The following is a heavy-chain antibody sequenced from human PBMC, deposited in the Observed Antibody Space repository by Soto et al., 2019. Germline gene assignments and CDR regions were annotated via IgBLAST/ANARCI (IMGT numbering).Heavy chain of an antibody. CDR1: GVSVSNRTHY. CDR3: VRELGLPARPDDKYCCDALDG. CDR2: LYYGGT. D-gene: IGHD2-21*02. V-gene: IGHV4-61*01. Sequence: SETRPLTCEVSGVSVSNRTHYCTWIRQPPGKGLEWIGFLYYGGTNYNPSLKSRLTIALYTSKNQISLNLSSVTAADTAVYYCVRELGLPARPDDKYCCDALDGWGHGTTIIVSS. J-gene: IGHJ6*02.